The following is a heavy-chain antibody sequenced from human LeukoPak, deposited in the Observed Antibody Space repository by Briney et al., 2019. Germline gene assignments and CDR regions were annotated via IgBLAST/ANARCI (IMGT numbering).Heavy chain of an antibody. CDR2: ISTGGSTI. CDR1: GFNFYSFT. Sequence: PGGSLRLSCVASGFNFYSFTMNWVRQAPGKGLEWVSYISTGGSTIYYRDSVRGRFTISRDNAKNTLYLQMNNLTAEDTGVYFCATTTSSGWVPFDYWGQRTLVAVSS. J-gene: IGHJ4*02. CDR3: ATTTSSGWVPFDY. V-gene: IGHV3-48*01. D-gene: IGHD6-25*01.